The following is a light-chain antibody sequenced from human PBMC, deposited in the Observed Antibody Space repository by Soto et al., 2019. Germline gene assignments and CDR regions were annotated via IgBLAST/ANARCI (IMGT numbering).Light chain of an antibody. V-gene: IGKV1-12*02. CDR3: LTGHSRT. CDR1: QGLSTY. J-gene: IGKJ4*01. Sequence: DILMTQSPSSVSASVGDRVTITCRASQGLSTYLAWYQQKTGKAPKLLIYSASNLQSGVPSRFSGSGSGTDFTLTIGSLQPEDFATYCRLTGHSRTFGGGTKVEIK. CDR2: SAS.